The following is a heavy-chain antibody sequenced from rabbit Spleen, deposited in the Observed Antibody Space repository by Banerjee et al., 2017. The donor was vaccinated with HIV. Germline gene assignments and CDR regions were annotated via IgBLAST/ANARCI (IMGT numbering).Heavy chain of an antibody. V-gene: IGHV1S45*01. CDR2: IGAGSGVT. D-gene: IGHD2-1*01. CDR1: GFSFSNKAV. J-gene: IGHJ4*01. CDR3: ASGGDFDTGYAYNL. Sequence: QEQLVESGGGLVKPEGSLKLSCTASGFSFSNKAVMCWVRQAPGKGLELIAGIGAGSGVTYYASWAKGRCTISKTSSTTVTLQMTSLTAADTATYFCASGGDFDTGYAYNLWGPGTLVTVS.